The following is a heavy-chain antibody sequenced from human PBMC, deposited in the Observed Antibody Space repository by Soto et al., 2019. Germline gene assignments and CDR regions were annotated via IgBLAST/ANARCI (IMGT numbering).Heavy chain of an antibody. J-gene: IGHJ6*03. CDR2: ISWNSGSI. Sequence: GGSLRLSCAASGFTFDDYAMHWVRQAPGKGLEWVSGISWNSGSIGYADSVKGRFTISRDNAKNSLYLQMNSLRAEDTALYYCALGSSSSSGDYYYYYMDVWGKGTTVTVSS. D-gene: IGHD6-6*01. V-gene: IGHV3-9*01. CDR1: GFTFDDYA. CDR3: ALGSSSSSGDYYYYYMDV.